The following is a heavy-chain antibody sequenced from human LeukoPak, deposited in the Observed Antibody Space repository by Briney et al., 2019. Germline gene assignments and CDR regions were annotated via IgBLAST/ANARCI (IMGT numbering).Heavy chain of an antibody. CDR2: INYSGST. V-gene: IGHV4-59*01. CDR1: GGSFSTYY. D-gene: IGHD3-10*01. J-gene: IGHJ4*02. CDR3: ARGIKAGLGEAPAY. Sequence: SSETLSLTCTVSGGSFSTYYWSWIRQPPGKGLEWIGYINYSGSTTYSPSLKSRVTISVGASKSQFSLKLTSVTAADTAVYYCARGIKAGLGEAPAYWGQGTLVTVSS.